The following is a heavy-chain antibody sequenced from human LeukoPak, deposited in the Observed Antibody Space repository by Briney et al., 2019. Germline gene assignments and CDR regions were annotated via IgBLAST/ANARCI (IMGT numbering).Heavy chain of an antibody. CDR1: GFTFSTYV. V-gene: IGHV3-64D*06. CDR3: VRGTGY. Sequence: GGSLRLSCSVSGFTFSTYVMHWVRQAPGKVLEYVSAISSNGDNTYYADSVKGRFTISRDNSKNTLYLQMSSLRADDTAVYYCVRGTGYWGQGTLVTVSS. CDR2: ISSNGDNT. J-gene: IGHJ4*02.